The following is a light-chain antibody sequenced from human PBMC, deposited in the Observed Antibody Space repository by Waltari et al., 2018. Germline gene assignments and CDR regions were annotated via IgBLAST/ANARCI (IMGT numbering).Light chain of an antibody. J-gene: IGKJ1*01. V-gene: IGKV2-29*02. Sequence: VLTQTPLSLSVTPGQPASISCKSSQSLLHSDGKTHLYWFQQKAGQSPQLLIYAVSNRFSGVPDRFSGSGSGQDFTLRISRVEAEDVAGYYCMQGIHLPWSFGQGTRVEI. CDR2: AVS. CDR3: MQGIHLPWS. CDR1: QSLLHSDGKTH.